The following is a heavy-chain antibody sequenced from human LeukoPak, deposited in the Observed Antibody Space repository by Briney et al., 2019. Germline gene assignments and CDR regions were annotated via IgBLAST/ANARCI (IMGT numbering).Heavy chain of an antibody. CDR1: GGSFSGYY. J-gene: IGHJ4*02. CDR2: INHSGST. D-gene: IGHD2-2*01. CDR3: ARGDPGYCSSTSCYSNFDY. V-gene: IGHV4-34*01. Sequence: SETLSLTCAVYGGSFSGYYWSWIRLPPGKGLEWIGEINHSGSTNYNPSLKSRVTISVDTSKNQFSLKLSSVTAADTAVYYCARGDPGYCSSTSCYSNFDYWGQGTLVTVSS.